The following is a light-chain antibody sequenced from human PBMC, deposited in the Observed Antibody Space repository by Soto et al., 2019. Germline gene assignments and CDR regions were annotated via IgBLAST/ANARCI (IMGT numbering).Light chain of an antibody. CDR1: SSNIENNY. CDR2: DNN. CDR3: GTWDTSLSAVV. V-gene: IGLV1-51*01. Sequence: QSVLTQPPSVSAAPGQKVTISCSGSSSNIENNYVSWYQNLPGTAPKLLIYDNNKRPSGIPDRFSGSKSGASATLGITGLQTGDEADYHCGTWDTSLSAVVFGGGTKVTVL. J-gene: IGLJ2*01.